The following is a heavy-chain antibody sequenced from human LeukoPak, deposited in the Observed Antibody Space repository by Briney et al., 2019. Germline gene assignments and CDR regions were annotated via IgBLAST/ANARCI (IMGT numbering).Heavy chain of an antibody. J-gene: IGHJ3*02. CDR2: IYHSGST. D-gene: IGHD3-22*01. V-gene: IGHV4-38-2*02. CDR3: ARDGGIWYYDSSVDAFDI. Sequence: SETLSLTCTVSGYSISSGYYWGWIRQPPGKGREWIGSIYHSGSTYYNPSLKSRVTISVDTSKNQFSLKLSSVTAADTAVYYCARDGGIWYYDSSVDAFDIWGQGTMVTVSS. CDR1: GYSISSGYY.